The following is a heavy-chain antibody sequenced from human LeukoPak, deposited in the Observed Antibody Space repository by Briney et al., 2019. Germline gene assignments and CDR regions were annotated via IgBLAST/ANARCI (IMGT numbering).Heavy chain of an antibody. J-gene: IGHJ6*03. CDR2: INHSGSS. D-gene: IGHD4-23*01. CDR3: ARAQNSEYSYYMDV. V-gene: IGHV4-34*01. Sequence: SETLSLTCAVYGGSFSGFYWSWIRQPPGKGLEWIGEINHSGSSNNNPSLKSRVTISVDTSKNQFSLKLSSVTAADTAVYYCARAQNSEYSYYMDVWGKGTTVTVSS. CDR1: GGSFSGFY.